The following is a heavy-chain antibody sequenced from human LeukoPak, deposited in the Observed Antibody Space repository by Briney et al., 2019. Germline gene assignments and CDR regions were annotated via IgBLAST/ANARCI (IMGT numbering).Heavy chain of an antibody. D-gene: IGHD6-25*01. Sequence: GESLEISCKGSGYRFTNYWIGWVRQMPGKGLEWMGIVFPGDSDTRYSPSFRGQVTISADKSISTAYLQWSSLKASDTAMYYCARRDGFIDYWGQGTLVTVSS. CDR1: GYRFTNYW. J-gene: IGHJ4*02. CDR3: ARRDGFIDY. CDR2: VFPGDSDT. V-gene: IGHV5-51*01.